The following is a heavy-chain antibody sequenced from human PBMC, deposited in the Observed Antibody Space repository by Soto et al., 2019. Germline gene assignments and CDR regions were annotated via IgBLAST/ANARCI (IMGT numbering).Heavy chain of an antibody. CDR1: GFTFSNAW. Sequence: EVQLVESGGGLVKPGGSLRLSCAASGFTFSNAWMSWVRQAPGKGLEWVGRIKSKTDGGTTDYAAPVKGRFTISRDDSKNTRYLQMNSLKTEDTAVYYCTTGSVNYYDSSGYYLMAHYYYGMDVWGQGTTVTVSS. V-gene: IGHV3-15*01. D-gene: IGHD3-22*01. CDR3: TTGSVNYYDSSGYYLMAHYYYGMDV. CDR2: IKSKTDGGTT. J-gene: IGHJ6*02.